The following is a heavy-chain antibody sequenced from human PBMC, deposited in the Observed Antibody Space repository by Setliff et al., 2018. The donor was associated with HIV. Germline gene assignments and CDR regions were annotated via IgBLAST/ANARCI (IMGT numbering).Heavy chain of an antibody. CDR1: GGSFNTFG. CDR3: ASGGGREALRATAQLPHS. CDR2: VIPALGIP. Sequence: SVKVSCKSSGGSFNTFGLHWVRQAPGQGLEWVGGVIPALGIPDYAQKFQGRITITAAKYTDTAYMELNNLRFEDTAIYYCASGGGREALRATAQLPHSWGQGTLVTVSS. V-gene: IGHV1-69*10. J-gene: IGHJ4*02. D-gene: IGHD1-1*01.